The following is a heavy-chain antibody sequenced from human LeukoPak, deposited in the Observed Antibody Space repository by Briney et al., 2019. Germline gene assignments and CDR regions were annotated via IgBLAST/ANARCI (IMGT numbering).Heavy chain of an antibody. D-gene: IGHD1-1*01. CDR3: ARDRLDGNNWNDCDY. Sequence: GGSLRLSCAASGFTFSSYAMSWVRRAPGKGLEWVSAISGSGGSTYYADSVKGRFTISRDNSKNTLYVQMNGLRVDDTAVYYCARDRLDGNNWNDCDYWGQGTLVTVSS. J-gene: IGHJ4*02. CDR1: GFTFSSYA. V-gene: IGHV3-23*01. CDR2: ISGSGGST.